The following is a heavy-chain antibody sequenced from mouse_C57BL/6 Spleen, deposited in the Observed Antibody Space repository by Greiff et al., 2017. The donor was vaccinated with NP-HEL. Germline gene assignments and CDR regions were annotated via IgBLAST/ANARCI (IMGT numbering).Heavy chain of an antibody. D-gene: IGHD3-2*02. CDR1: GFTFSDYY. Sequence: VQLQESGGGLVQPGGSLKLSCAASGFTFSDYYMYWVRQTPEKRLEWVAYISNGGGSTYYPDTVKGRFTISRDNAKNTLYLQMSRLKSEDTAMYYCARSSGYVNFDYWGQGTTLTVSS. J-gene: IGHJ2*01. CDR2: ISNGGGST. V-gene: IGHV5-12*01. CDR3: ARSSGYVNFDY.